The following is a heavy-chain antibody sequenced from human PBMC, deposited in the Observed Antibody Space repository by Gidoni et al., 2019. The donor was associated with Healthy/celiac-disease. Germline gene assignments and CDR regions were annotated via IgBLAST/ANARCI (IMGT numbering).Heavy chain of an antibody. Sequence: EVPLLESGGGLVQPGGSLRLSCAASGFNFRSYAMHWVRQAPGKGLEWVSAIRGSGGSTYYADPVKGRFTISRDNSKNTLYLQMNSLRAEDTAVYYCAKDQTTVTTSRRRDYYYYYGMDVWGQGTTVTVSS. CDR2: IRGSGGST. J-gene: IGHJ6*02. V-gene: IGHV3-23*01. CDR3: AKDQTTVTTSRRRDYYYYYGMDV. CDR1: GFNFRSYA. D-gene: IGHD4-17*01.